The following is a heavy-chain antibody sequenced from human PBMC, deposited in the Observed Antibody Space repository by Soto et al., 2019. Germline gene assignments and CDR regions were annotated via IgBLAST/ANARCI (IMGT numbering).Heavy chain of an antibody. CDR1: GFTFSSYA. CDR3: AKVWGCGYDYDY. D-gene: IGHD5-12*01. CDR2: ISASAGST. J-gene: IGHJ4*02. Sequence: EVQLLESGGGLVQPGGSLRLSCAASGFTFSSYAMSWVRQARGKGLEWVSSISASAGSTYYADTVKGRFTISSDNSKNTLYLHMNSPRAEDTAVYYCAKVWGCGYDYDYWGQGTLVTVSS. V-gene: IGHV3-23*01.